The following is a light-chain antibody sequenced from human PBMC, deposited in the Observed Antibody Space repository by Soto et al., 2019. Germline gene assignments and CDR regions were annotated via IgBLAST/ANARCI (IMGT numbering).Light chain of an antibody. J-gene: IGKJ3*01. CDR1: QSISSSY. V-gene: IGKV3-20*01. CDR2: GAS. CDR3: QQYGSSPCT. Sequence: DIVLTQSPCTLSLSPGERATLACRASQSISSSYLAWHQQKPGHAHRLLIYGASSRATGIPERFSGSGSGTDFTLTISSLEPDDFAVYYCQQYGSSPCTFGPGTKVDIK.